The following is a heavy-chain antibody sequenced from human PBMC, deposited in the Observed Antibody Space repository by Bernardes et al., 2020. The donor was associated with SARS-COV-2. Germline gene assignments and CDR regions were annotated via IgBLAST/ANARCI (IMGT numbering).Heavy chain of an antibody. J-gene: IGHJ2*01. CDR1: GGSISSGGYY. Sequence: SETLSLTCTVSGGSISSGGYYWSWIRQHPGKGLEWIGYIYYSGSTYYNPSLKSRVTISVDTSKNQFSLKLSSVTAADTAVYYCARVGITMIVVVSHFDLWGRGTLVTVSS. CDR3: ARVGITMIVVVSHFDL. V-gene: IGHV4-31*03. CDR2: IYYSGST. D-gene: IGHD3-22*01.